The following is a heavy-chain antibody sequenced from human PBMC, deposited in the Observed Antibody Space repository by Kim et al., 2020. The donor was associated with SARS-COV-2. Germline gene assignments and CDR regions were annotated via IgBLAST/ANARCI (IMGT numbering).Heavy chain of an antibody. V-gene: IGHV1-46*01. CDR2: T. Sequence: TSYAQKFQGRVTMTRDTSTSTVYMELSSLRSEDTAVYYCARIAAAGAGDYWGQGTLVTVSS. D-gene: IGHD6-13*01. CDR3: ARIAAAGAGDY. J-gene: IGHJ4*02.